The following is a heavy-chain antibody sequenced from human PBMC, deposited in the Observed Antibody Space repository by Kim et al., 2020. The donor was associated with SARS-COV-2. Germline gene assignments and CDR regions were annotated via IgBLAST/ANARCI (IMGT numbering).Heavy chain of an antibody. CDR3: AKGYAVQGVMDY. D-gene: IGHD3-10*01. CDR2: ISYDGSNK. CDR1: GFTFSSYD. J-gene: IGHJ4*02. Sequence: GGSLRLSCAASGFTFSSYDIHWVRQAPGKGLEWVAVISYDGSNKYYADSLKGRFTISRDNSKNTLYLQMNSLRAEDTAVYYCAKGYAVQGVMDYWGQGTLVTVSS. V-gene: IGHV3-30*18.